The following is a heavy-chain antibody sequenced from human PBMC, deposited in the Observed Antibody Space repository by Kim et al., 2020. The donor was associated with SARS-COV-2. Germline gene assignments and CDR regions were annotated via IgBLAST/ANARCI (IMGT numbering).Heavy chain of an antibody. D-gene: IGHD1-20*01. CDR3: ASDARMTGLHA. V-gene: IGHV1-18*01. J-gene: IGHJ4*02. Sequence: ASVKVSCKASGYAFISYDISWVRQAPGQGLEWMGWISAENGYTKYAQKFQGRVTLTIDTSTSTAYLEVRSLTSDDTDGYYCASDARMTGLHAWGQGTLVT. CDR1: GYAFISYD. CDR2: ISAENGYT.